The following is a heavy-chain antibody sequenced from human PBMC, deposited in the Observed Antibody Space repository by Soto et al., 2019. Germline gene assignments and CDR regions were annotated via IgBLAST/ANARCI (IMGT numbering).Heavy chain of an antibody. CDR2: IYYSGST. CDR3: ARGSYYYDSSGYYQY. Sequence: PSETLSLTCTVSGGSISSSSYYWGWIRQPPGKGLEWIGSIYYSGSTYYNPSLKSRVTISVDRSKNQFSLKLSSVTAADTAVYYCARGSYYYDSSGYYQYWGQGTLVTVSS. D-gene: IGHD3-22*01. J-gene: IGHJ4*02. CDR1: GGSISSSSYY. V-gene: IGHV4-39*07.